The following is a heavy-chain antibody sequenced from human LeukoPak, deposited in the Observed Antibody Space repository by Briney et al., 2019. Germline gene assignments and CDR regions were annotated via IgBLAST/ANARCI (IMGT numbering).Heavy chain of an antibody. J-gene: IGHJ4*02. V-gene: IGHV3-23*01. D-gene: IGHD3-10*01. CDR1: GFIFSNYA. Sequence: GGSLRLSCAASGFIFSNYAMSWVRQAPGKGLECVSIISGTSDSTYYADSVKGRFTISRDNSKNTLYLQMNSLRVDDTAVYYCAKHLWRDLVSFGEGYYFGYWGQGTLVIVSS. CDR3: AKHLWRDLVSFGEGYYFGY. CDR2: ISGTSDST.